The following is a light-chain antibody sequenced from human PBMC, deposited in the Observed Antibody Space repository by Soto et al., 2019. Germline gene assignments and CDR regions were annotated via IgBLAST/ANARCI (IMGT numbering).Light chain of an antibody. V-gene: IGLV2-14*01. CDR3: SSYTSSRTL. CDR1: SSDVGGYNY. J-gene: IGLJ2*01. Sequence: SVLTQPASVSGSPGQSITISCTGTSSDVGGYNYVSWYQQHPGKAPKLMIYEVSNRPSGVSNRFSGSKSGNTASLTISGLQAEDEADYYCSSYTSSRTLFGGGTKVTVL. CDR2: EVS.